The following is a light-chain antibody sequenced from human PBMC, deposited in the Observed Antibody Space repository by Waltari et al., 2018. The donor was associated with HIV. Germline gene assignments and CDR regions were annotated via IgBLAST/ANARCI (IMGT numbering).Light chain of an antibody. V-gene: IGLV8-61*01. CDR2: STN. J-gene: IGLJ3*02. Sequence: QTVVTQEPSFSVSPGGTVTLTWGLSSGSVSTSYYPSWYQQTPGHAPRTLIYSTNTRSSGVPDRFSGSILVNKAALTITGAQADYESDYYCVLYMGSGIWVFGGGTKLTVL. CDR1: SGSVSTSYY. CDR3: VLYMGSGIWV.